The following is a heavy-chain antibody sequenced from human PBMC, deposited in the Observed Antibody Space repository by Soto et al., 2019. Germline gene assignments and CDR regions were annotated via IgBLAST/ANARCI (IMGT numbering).Heavy chain of an antibody. CDR2: ISGSGGST. CDR3: AKDAPDIVVVVAADAFDI. CDR1: GFTFSSYA. Sequence: EVQLLEPGGGLVQPGGSLRLSCAATGFTFSSYAMIWVRQAPGKGLEWVTAISGSGGSTYYADSVKGRFTISRDNANNTLYLQMNRLRAEDTAVYYCAKDAPDIVVVVAADAFDIWGQGTMVTVSS. D-gene: IGHD2-15*01. J-gene: IGHJ3*02. V-gene: IGHV3-23*01.